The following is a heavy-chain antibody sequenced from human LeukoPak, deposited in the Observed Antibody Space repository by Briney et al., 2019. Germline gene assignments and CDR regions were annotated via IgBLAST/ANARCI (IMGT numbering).Heavy chain of an antibody. CDR1: GGSISSYY. D-gene: IGHD6-19*01. V-gene: IGHV4-4*07. J-gene: IGHJ4*02. CDR3: ARDAVSGVGLNYLDY. Sequence: PSETLSLTCTVSGGSISSYYWSWIRQPAGKGLEWIGRIYTSGSTNYNTPLKSRVTISVDKSKNQFSLKLSSVTAADTAVHYCARDAVSGVGLNYLDYWGQGTLVTVSS. CDR2: IYTSGST.